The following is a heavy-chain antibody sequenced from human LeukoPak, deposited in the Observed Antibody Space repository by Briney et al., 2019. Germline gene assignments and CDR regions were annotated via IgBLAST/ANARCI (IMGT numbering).Heavy chain of an antibody. CDR2: SSGSGSTI. Sequence: GSLRLSCAASGFTFSDYYMSWIRQAPGKGLEYISYSSGSGSTIYYADSVKGRFTISRDNSKNTLYLQMNSLRAEDTAVYYCAKEAVATMNADYWGQGTLVTVSS. V-gene: IGHV3-11*04. CDR1: GFTFSDYY. D-gene: IGHD5-12*01. J-gene: IGHJ4*02. CDR3: AKEAVATMNADY.